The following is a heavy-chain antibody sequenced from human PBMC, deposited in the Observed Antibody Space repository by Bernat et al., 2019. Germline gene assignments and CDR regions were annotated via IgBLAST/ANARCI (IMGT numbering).Heavy chain of an antibody. V-gene: IGHV3-7*03. D-gene: IGHD5-12*01. J-gene: IGHJ4*02. Sequence: EVQMVESGGKLVQPGGSLRLACVVSGFNFNDYWMTWFRQAPGKGLEWVATISSDKSAQHYVDSVKGRFIISRDNAEYSLYLQMNSLGAEDTAVYYCTKNSGYYRLDHWGQGALVTVSS. CDR3: TKNSGYYRLDH. CDR1: GFNFNDYW. CDR2: ISSDKSAQ.